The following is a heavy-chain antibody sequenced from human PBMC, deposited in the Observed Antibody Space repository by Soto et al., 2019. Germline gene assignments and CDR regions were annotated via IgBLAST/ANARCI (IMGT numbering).Heavy chain of an antibody. CDR3: ARGYGGDFGRVGY. J-gene: IGHJ4*02. CDR2: VDPLSGAI. D-gene: IGHD3-16*01. V-gene: IGHV1-69*13. CDR1: GGTFNTYA. Sequence: QVQLVQSGAEVKKPGSSVRVSCKASGGTFNTYAITWVRQAPGRGLEWVGGVDPLSGAIHYSQKLQGRVTITVDNPRTTAYMELKNLTLADTAFYFCARGYGGDFGRVGYWGQGTLVSVSS.